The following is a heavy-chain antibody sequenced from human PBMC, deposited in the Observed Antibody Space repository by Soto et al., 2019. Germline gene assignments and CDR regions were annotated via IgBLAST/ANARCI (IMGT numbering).Heavy chain of an antibody. Sequence: GGSLRLSCAASGFTFSSYGMHWVRQAPGKGLEWVAVIWYDGSNKYYTDSVKGRFTISRDNSKNTLYLQMNSLRAEDTAVYYCARGCGESLSVPDYWGQGTLVTVS. CDR1: GFTFSSYG. D-gene: IGHD3-10*01. V-gene: IGHV3-33*01. CDR3: ARGCGESLSVPDY. CDR2: IWYDGSNK. J-gene: IGHJ4*02.